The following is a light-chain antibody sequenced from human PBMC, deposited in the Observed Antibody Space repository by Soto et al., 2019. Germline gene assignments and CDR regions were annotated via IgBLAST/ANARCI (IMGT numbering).Light chain of an antibody. CDR3: ASFAGNNHVV. CDR1: SSDIGGYDY. CDR2: EVT. J-gene: IGLJ2*01. Sequence: QSALTQPPSASGSPGRSVTISCTGTSSDIGGYDYVSWYQQHPGKAPKLMIYEVTKRPSGVPDRFSGSKSGNTASLTVSGIQAEDEAAYYCASFAGNNHVVFGGGTRLTVL. V-gene: IGLV2-8*01.